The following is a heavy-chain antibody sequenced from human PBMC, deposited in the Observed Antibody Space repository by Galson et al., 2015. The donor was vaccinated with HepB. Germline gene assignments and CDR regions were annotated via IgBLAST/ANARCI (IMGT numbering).Heavy chain of an antibody. J-gene: IGHJ6*02. V-gene: IGHV1-69*01. CDR1: GGTFSSYA. CDR2: IIPIFGTA. CDR3: ARGGDGYNLTGYYGMDV. D-gene: IGHD5-24*01. Sequence: SCAASGGTFSSYAISWVRQAPGQGLEWMGGIIPIFGTANYAQKFQGRVTITADESTSTAYMELSSLRSEDTAVYYCARGGDGYNLTGYYGMDVWGQGTTVTVSS.